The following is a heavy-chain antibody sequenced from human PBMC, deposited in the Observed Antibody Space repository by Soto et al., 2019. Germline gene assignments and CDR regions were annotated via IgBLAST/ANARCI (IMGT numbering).Heavy chain of an antibody. CDR2: IFSSGIT. CDR1: GGSINTFY. Sequence: PSETLSLTCTVSGGSINTFYCSWVRQPAWKGLEWIGRIFSSGITSFNPSLESRVAMSVDTSKNHFSLNLRSVTAADMAVYYCAIAGFYRAHNFVQGIQLCSLDFWGEGVLVTVSS. CDR3: AIAGFYRAHNFVQGIQLCSLDF. J-gene: IGHJ4*02. V-gene: IGHV4-4*07. D-gene: IGHD3-16*01.